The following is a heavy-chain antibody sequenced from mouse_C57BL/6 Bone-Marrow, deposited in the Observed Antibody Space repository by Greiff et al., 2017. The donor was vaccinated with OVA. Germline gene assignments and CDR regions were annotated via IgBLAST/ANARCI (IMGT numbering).Heavy chain of an antibody. D-gene: IGHD1-1*01. CDR3: TTWDYYGSSYNFFDY. Sequence: VQLKESGAELVRPGASVKLSCTASGFNIKDDYMHWVKQRPEQGLEWIGWIDPENGDTEYDSKFKGKATITADTSSNTAYLQLSSLTSEDTAVYYCTTWDYYGSSYNFFDYWGQGTTLTVSS. CDR2: IDPENGDT. J-gene: IGHJ2*01. CDR1: GFNIKDDY. V-gene: IGHV14-4*01.